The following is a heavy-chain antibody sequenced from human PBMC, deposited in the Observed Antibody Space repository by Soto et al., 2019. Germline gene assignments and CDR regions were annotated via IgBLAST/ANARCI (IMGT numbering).Heavy chain of an antibody. CDR1: GGSFSGYY. CDR3: ARGGQQQLANWFDP. D-gene: IGHD6-13*01. CDR2: INHSGST. Sequence: QVQLQQWGAGLLKPSETLSLTCAVYGGSFSGYYWSWIRQPPGKGLEWIGEINHSGSTNYNPSLKSRVTISVDTSKNQFSLKRSSVTAADTAVYYCARGGQQQLANWFDPWGQGTLVTVSS. J-gene: IGHJ5*02. V-gene: IGHV4-34*01.